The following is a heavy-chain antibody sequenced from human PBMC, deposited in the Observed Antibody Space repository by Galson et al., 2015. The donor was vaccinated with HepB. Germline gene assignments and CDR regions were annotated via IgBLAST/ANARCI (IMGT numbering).Heavy chain of an antibody. CDR1: GVSFGSKG. Sequence: EGAGVSFGSKGRSWVRQAPVQALVWESSVSGNGGSTWNADSVRGLGTIALDIPKSLVHLLMHTLRADDTAVYYCVWNRYAPGSYFYFDFWGQGTLVTVSS. CDR3: VWNRYAPGSYFYFDF. V-gene: IGHV3-23*01. J-gene: IGHJ4*02. D-gene: IGHD3-10*01. CDR2: VSGNGGST.